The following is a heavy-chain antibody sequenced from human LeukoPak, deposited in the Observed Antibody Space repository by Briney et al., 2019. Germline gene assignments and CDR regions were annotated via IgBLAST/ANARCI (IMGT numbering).Heavy chain of an antibody. CDR3: ARHLTDYYDSSGYYYNY. Sequence: ASVKVSCKASGYTFTGYYMHWVRQAPGQGPEWMGWINPNSGGTNYAQKFQGRVTMTRDTSISTAYMELSRLRSDDTAVYYCARHLTDYYDSSGYYYNYWGQGTLITVSS. J-gene: IGHJ4*02. CDR1: GYTFTGYY. D-gene: IGHD3-22*01. CDR2: INPNSGGT. V-gene: IGHV1-2*02.